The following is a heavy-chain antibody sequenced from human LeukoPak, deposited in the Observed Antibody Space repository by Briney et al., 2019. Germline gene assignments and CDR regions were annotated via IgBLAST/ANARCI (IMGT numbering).Heavy chain of an antibody. CDR3: ARALLWFGEFPPHYMDV. CDR2: IYYSGIT. Sequence: PSETLSLTCTVSGRSISSYYWSWLRRPPGKGLEGIGYIYYSGITNYNPSLKSRVTISVDTSKNQFSLKLSSVTAADTAVYYCARALLWFGEFPPHYMDVWGKGTTVTVSS. D-gene: IGHD3-10*01. CDR1: GRSISSYY. J-gene: IGHJ6*03. V-gene: IGHV4-59*01.